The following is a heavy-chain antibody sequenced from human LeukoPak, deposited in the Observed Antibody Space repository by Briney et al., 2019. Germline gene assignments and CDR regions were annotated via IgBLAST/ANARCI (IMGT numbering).Heavy chain of an antibody. V-gene: IGHV3-48*01. D-gene: IGHD3-22*01. Sequence: GGSLRLSCAASGFTFSSYSMNWVRQAPGKGLEWVSYISSSSSTIYYADSVKGRFTISRDNAKNSLYLQMNSLRAEDTAVYYCARDGHHESELYYYHSSGYYYLYYFDYWAQGTLVTGFS. CDR1: GFTFSSYS. CDR3: ARDGHHESELYYYHSSGYYYLYYFDY. CDR2: ISSSSSTI. J-gene: IGHJ4*02.